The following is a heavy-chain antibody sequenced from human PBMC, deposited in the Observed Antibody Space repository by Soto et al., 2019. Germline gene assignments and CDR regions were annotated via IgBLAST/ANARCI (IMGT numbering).Heavy chain of an antibody. CDR3: ARDYYKYYDSSGYYRSPAY. CDR1: GIIFTNYW. V-gene: IGHV3-74*01. J-gene: IGHJ4*02. Sequence: GGSLRLSCAASGIIFTNYWMHWVRQAPGKGLVWVSRIDNDGSGTSYADSVKGRFTISRDNAKNTVYLQMNSLRAEDTAVYYCARDYYKYYDSSGYYRSPAYWGQGTLVTVSS. D-gene: IGHD3-22*01. CDR2: IDNDGSGT.